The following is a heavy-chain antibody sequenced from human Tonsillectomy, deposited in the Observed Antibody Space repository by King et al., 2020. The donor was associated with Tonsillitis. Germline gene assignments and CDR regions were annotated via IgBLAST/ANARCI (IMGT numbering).Heavy chain of an antibody. D-gene: IGHD6-13*01. V-gene: IGHV4-31*03. CDR3: AGVALYSSSWHFDY. J-gene: IGHJ4*02. Sequence: VQLQESGPGLVKPSQTLSLTCTVSGGSISGGGYYWSWIRQHPGKGLEWIGYIYYGGSTYYNPSLKSRVTISVDTSKNQFSLKLSSVTAADTAVYYCAGVALYSSSWHFDYWGQGTLVTVSS. CDR2: IYYGGST. CDR1: GGSISGGGYY.